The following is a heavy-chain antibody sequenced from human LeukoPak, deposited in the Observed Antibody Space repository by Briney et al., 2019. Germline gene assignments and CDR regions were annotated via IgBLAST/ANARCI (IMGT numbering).Heavy chain of an antibody. J-gene: IGHJ4*02. CDR2: ISSNGGST. V-gene: IGHV3-64*02. Sequence: GGSLRLSCAASGFTFSSYAMHWVRQAPGKGLEYVSTISSNGGSTYYADFVKGRFIISRDNSKNTLYLQMGSLRAEDMAVFYCARENTFFDLWGQGALVTVSS. CDR3: ARENTFFDL. CDR1: GFTFSSYA.